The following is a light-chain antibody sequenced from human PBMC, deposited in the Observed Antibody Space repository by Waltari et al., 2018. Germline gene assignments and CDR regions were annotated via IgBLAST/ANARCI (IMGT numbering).Light chain of an antibody. J-gene: IGLJ3*02. CDR2: EVS. V-gene: IGLV2-8*01. CDR3: SSYAGSKFWV. CDR1: SSDVGGYNY. Sequence: QSALTQPPSASGSPGQSVTISCTGTSSDVGGYNYVSWFQQRPGKAPKVMIYEVSKRPSGVPDRFSCSKAGNAASLIVSGLQAEDEADYYCSSYAGSKFWVFGGGTKLTVL.